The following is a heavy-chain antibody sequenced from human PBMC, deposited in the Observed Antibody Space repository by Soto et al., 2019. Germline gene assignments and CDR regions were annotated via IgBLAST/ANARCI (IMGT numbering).Heavy chain of an antibody. Sequence: SVKVSCKASGGTFSSYAISWVRQAPGQGLEWMGGIIPIFGTANYAQKFQGRVTITADESTGTAYMELSSLRSEDTAVYYCARRGRRDGYNWAHWGQGTLVTVSS. J-gene: IGHJ4*02. CDR1: GGTFSSYA. CDR2: IIPIFGTA. D-gene: IGHD5-12*01. V-gene: IGHV1-69*13. CDR3: ARRGRRDGYNWAH.